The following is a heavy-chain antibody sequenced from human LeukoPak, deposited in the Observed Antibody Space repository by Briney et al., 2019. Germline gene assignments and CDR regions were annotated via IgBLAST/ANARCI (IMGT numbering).Heavy chain of an antibody. CDR2: INHSGST. CDR1: GGSFSGYC. Sequence: SETLSLTCAVYGGSFSGYCWSWIRQPPGKGLEWIGEINHSGSTNYNPSLKSRVTISVDTSKNQFSLKLSSVTAADTAVYYCARAAQRYCSSTSCYPPYFDYWGQGTLVTVSS. D-gene: IGHD2-2*01. J-gene: IGHJ4*02. CDR3: ARAAQRYCSSTSCYPPYFDY. V-gene: IGHV4-34*01.